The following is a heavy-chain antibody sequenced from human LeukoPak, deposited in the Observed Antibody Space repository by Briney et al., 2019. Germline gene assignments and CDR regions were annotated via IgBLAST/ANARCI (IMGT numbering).Heavy chain of an antibody. Sequence: ASVKVSCKASGYTFTSYAMHWVRQAPGQRLEWMGWINAGNGNTKYSQKFQGRVTITRDTSASTAYMELSSLRSEDTAVYYCARIQAIAAAGFGYWGQGTLATVSS. V-gene: IGHV1-3*01. CDR1: GYTFTSYA. J-gene: IGHJ4*02. CDR3: ARIQAIAAAGFGY. D-gene: IGHD6-13*01. CDR2: INAGNGNT.